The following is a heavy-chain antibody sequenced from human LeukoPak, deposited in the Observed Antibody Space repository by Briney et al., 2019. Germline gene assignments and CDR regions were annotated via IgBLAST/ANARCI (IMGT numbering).Heavy chain of an antibody. CDR3: ARGSFYYGMDV. CDR2: LYYDGRT. Sequence: SETLSLTCTVFGDSVSSSNYYRAWFRQPPGKGLDWIGSLYYDGRTYYSPSLESRVTVSVDTSKNQFSLKLSSVTAADTAVYYCARGSFYYGMDVWGQGTTVTVSS. J-gene: IGHJ6*02. V-gene: IGHV4-39*07. CDR1: GDSVSSSNYY.